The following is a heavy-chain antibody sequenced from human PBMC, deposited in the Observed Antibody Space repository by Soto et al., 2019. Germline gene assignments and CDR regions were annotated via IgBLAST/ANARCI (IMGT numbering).Heavy chain of an antibody. CDR3: VRDAPPLQSIFEL. D-gene: IGHD3-3*01. CDR1: EYSFGDYY. J-gene: IGHJ4*02. CDR2: INLNDGGT. V-gene: IGHV1-2*02. Sequence: PSVKVSCKTAEYSFGDYYLHWVREAPEQGLEWMGWINLNDGGTNSPRKFQGRLTMTRDKSITTVYMELSRLRSDDTAVYFCVRDAPPLQSIFELWGTALLVTLSS.